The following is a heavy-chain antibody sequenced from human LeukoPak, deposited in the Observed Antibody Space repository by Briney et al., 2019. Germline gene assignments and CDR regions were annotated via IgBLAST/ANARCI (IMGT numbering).Heavy chain of an antibody. J-gene: IGHJ6*03. CDR2: INPNSGGT. Sequence: ASVKVSCKASVYTFTGYCMHWVRQAPGHGLEWMGWINPNSGGTNYAQKFQGRVTMTRDTSISTAYMELSRLRSDDTAVYYCARGIAARPTPYYYYYYYMDVWGKGTTVTVSS. V-gene: IGHV1-2*02. CDR3: ARGIAARPTPYYYYYYYMDV. CDR1: VYTFTGYC. D-gene: IGHD6-6*01.